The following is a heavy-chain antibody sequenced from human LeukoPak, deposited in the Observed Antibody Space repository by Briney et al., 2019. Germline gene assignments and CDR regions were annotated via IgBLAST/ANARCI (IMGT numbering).Heavy chain of an antibody. J-gene: IGHJ4*02. CDR2: ISGSGGST. D-gene: IGHD3-3*01. CDR1: GFTFSSYA. V-gene: IGHV3-23*01. CDR3: AKPVGDFRSLWSGYCMDFDY. Sequence: GGSLRLSCAASGFTFSSYAMSWVRQPPGKGLEWVSAISGSGGSTYCADSVKGRFTISRDNSKNTLYLQMNSLRAEDTAVYYCAKPVGDFRSLWSGYCMDFDYWGQGTLVTVSS.